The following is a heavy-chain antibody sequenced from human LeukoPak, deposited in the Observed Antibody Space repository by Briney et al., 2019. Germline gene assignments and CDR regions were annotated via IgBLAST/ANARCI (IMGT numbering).Heavy chain of an antibody. Sequence: PGGSLRLSCAVSGFTFGNSWMTWVRQAPGKGREWVGCIKQDGSETYYVDSVKGRFTISRDNAKNSLYLQMSSLRAEDSAMYYCATYRQLPYWGQGILVTVSS. CDR3: ATYRQLPY. D-gene: IGHD5-24*01. V-gene: IGHV3-7*01. J-gene: IGHJ4*02. CDR2: IKQDGSET. CDR1: GFTFGNSW.